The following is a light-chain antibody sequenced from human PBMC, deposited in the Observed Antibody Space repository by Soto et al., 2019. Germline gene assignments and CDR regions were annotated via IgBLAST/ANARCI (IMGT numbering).Light chain of an antibody. CDR2: DAS. J-gene: IGKJ1*01. Sequence: DIQMTQSPSTLSASVGDRVTITCRASQSISSWLARYQQKPGKAPKLLIYDASSLESGAPSRFSGSGSGTESTLTISSLQPDDFATYYCQQYNSYSWTFGQGTKVEIK. CDR1: QSISSW. CDR3: QQYNSYSWT. V-gene: IGKV1-5*01.